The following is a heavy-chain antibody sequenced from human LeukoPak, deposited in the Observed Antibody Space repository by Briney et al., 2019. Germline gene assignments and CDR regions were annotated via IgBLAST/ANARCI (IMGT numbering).Heavy chain of an antibody. CDR3: ARDGDFWSVYSTYYFDY. CDR1: GYTFTSYY. D-gene: IGHD3-3*01. J-gene: IGHJ4*02. CDR2: INPSGGST. Sequence: ASVKVSCKASGYTFTSYYMHWVRQAPGQGLEWMGIINPSGGSTSYAQKFQGRVTMTRDMSTSTVYMELSSLRSEDTAVYYCARDGDFWSVYSTYYFDYWGQGTLVTVSS. V-gene: IGHV1-46*01.